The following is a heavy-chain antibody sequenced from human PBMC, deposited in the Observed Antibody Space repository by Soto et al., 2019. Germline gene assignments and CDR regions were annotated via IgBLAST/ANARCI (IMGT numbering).Heavy chain of an antibody. V-gene: IGHV3-48*02. J-gene: IGHJ4*02. D-gene: IGHD3-9*01. CDR1: GFTFSSYS. CDR2: ISRSTTTI. CDR3: AREENFLPGNNLYHFDS. Sequence: EVQLVESGGGLVQPGGSLRLSCAASGFTFSSYSMNWVRQAPGKGLEWISYISRSTTTIYYGDSVKGRFTISRDNAKNSLYLQMNSLRDEDTAVYYCAREENFLPGNNLYHFDSWGQGTLVSVSS.